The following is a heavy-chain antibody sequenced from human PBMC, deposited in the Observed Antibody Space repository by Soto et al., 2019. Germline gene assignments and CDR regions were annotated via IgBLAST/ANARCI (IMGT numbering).Heavy chain of an antibody. J-gene: IGHJ4*02. Sequence: GASVKVSCKASGYTFLNYGISWVRQAPGQGLEWMGWINTYNGNTNYAQNLQGRVTMTTDTSTSTAYMELRSLRSDDTAVYYCARDYGYSHASQQLVHSCPDYWGQGTLVTVSS. CDR1: GYTFLNYG. CDR2: INTYNGNT. V-gene: IGHV1-18*01. CDR3: ARDYGYSHASQQLVHSCPDY. D-gene: IGHD6-13*01.